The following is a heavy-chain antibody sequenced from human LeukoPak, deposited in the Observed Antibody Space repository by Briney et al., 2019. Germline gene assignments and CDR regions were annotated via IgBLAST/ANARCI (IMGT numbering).Heavy chain of an antibody. D-gene: IGHD6-13*01. V-gene: IGHV3-23*01. CDR2: ISASGGST. CDR1: GFTFSTYG. Sequence: PGGSLRLSCAASGFTFSTYGMSWVRQAPGKGLEWVAGISASGGSTYSADSVKGRFTISRDNSKNTLYLQMNSLRAEDTAVYYCASRGLSIAAAGQLDYWGQGTLVTVSS. J-gene: IGHJ4*02. CDR3: ASRGLSIAAAGQLDY.